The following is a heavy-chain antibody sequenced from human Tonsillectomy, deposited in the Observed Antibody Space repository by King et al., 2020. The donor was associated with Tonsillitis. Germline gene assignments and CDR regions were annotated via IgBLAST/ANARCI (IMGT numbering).Heavy chain of an antibody. V-gene: IGHV4-4*02. J-gene: IGHJ4*02. CDR1: GGSINDDHW. CDR2: IHHSGRT. D-gene: IGHD4-17*01. CDR3: TTNGAYCLNF. Sequence: VQLQESGPGLLKPMGTLSLTCAVSGGSINDDHWWSWVRQPPGKGLEWIGEIHHSGRTNYNPSLKSRVTISVDKSKNQFSLNVNSVTAADTDLYYCTTNGAYCLNFWGQGTLVTVSS.